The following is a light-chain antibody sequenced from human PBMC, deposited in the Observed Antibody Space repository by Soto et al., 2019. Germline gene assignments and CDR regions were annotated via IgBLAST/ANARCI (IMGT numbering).Light chain of an antibody. CDR2: DVS. V-gene: IGLV2-14*03. Sequence: HSALTKPASGKGFPGQSLTISCTGTSSDVGGYNYVSWYQSHPGEAPKLIIYDVSNRPSGVSDRFSGSKSGNTASLTISGLQAEDEADYYCSSYARSNTYVFGTGTKVTVL. J-gene: IGLJ1*01. CDR1: SSDVGGYNY. CDR3: SSYARSNTYV.